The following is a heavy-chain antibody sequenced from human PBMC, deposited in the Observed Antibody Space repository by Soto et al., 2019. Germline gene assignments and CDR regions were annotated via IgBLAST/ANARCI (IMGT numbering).Heavy chain of an antibody. J-gene: IGHJ4*02. V-gene: IGHV3-7*01. CDR2: IKQDGSEK. D-gene: IGHD2-15*01. CDR1: GFTFSSYW. CDR3: ARRLGYCSGGSCWEYYFNY. Sequence: GGSLRLSCAASGFTFSSYWMSWVRQAPGKGLEWVANIKQDGSEKYYVDSVKGRFTISRDNAKNSLYLQMNSLRAEDTAVYYCARRLGYCSGGSCWEYYFNYWGQGTLVTVSS.